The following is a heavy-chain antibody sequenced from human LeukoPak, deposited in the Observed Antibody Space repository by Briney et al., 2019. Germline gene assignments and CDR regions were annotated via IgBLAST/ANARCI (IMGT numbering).Heavy chain of an antibody. Sequence: GGSLRLSCAASGFTFDDYAMHWVRQAPGKGLALVSLISGDGGSTYYADSVKGRLTISRDNSKNSLYLQMNSLRTEDTALYYCAKVPYGSGSYNYYGMDVWGQGTTVTVSS. V-gene: IGHV3-43*02. CDR2: ISGDGGST. CDR1: GFTFDDYA. D-gene: IGHD3-10*01. J-gene: IGHJ6*02. CDR3: AKVPYGSGSYNYYGMDV.